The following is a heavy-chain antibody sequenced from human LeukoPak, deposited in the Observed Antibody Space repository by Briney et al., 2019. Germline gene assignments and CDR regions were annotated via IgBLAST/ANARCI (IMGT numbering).Heavy chain of an antibody. V-gene: IGHV4-4*07. J-gene: IGHJ4*02. D-gene: IGHD2-2*01. CDR1: GGSISSYY. CDR3: ARTTCTSSSCSGYYFDN. Sequence: SETLSLTCTVSGGSISSYYWSWIRQPAGKGPEWIGRIYTSGSTNYNPSLKNRVTMSVDTSKNQFSLKLSSVTAADTAVYYCARTTCTSSSCSGYYFDNWGQGTLVTVSS. CDR2: IYTSGST.